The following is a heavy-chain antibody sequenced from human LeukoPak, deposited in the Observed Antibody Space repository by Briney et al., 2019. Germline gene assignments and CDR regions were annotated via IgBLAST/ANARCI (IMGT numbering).Heavy chain of an antibody. Sequence: PGASLRLSCAASGFTFSDYYMSWIRQAPGKGLEWVSYISSSGSTIYYADSVKGRFTISRDNAKNSLYLQMNSLRAEDTAVYYCARRRIAVAGTNFDYWGQGTLVTVSS. CDR3: ARRRIAVAGTNFDY. CDR1: GFTFSDYY. CDR2: ISSSGSTI. J-gene: IGHJ4*02. V-gene: IGHV3-11*04. D-gene: IGHD6-19*01.